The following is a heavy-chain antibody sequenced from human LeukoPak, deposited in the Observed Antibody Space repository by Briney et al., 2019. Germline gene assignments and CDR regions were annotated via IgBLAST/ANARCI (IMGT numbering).Heavy chain of an antibody. CDR1: GFTFSSYA. CDR3: AKSRVGWLVRGAFDI. Sequence: GGSLRLSCAASGFTFSSYAMSWVRRAPGKGLEWVSAISGSGGSTYYADSVKGRFTISRDNSKNTLYLQMNSLRAEDTAVYYCAKSRVGWLVRGAFDIWGQGTMVTVSS. V-gene: IGHV3-23*01. J-gene: IGHJ3*02. D-gene: IGHD6-19*01. CDR2: ISGSGGST.